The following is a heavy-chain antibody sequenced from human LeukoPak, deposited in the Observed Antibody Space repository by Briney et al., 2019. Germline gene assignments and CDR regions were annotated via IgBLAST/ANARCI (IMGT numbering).Heavy chain of an antibody. CDR2: INHSGST. Sequence: SETLSLTCAVYGGSVSGYYWSWIRQPPGKGLEWIGEINHSGSTNYNPSLKSRVTISVDTSKNQFSLKLSSVTAADTAVYYCARRFPRLDVWGKGTTVTVSS. CDR1: GGSVSGYY. J-gene: IGHJ6*04. CDR3: ARRFPRLDV. V-gene: IGHV4-34*01.